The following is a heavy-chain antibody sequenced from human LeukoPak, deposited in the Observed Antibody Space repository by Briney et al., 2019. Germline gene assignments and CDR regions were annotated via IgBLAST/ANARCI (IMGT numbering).Heavy chain of an antibody. V-gene: IGHV1-8*01. D-gene: IGHD3-9*01. J-gene: IGHJ4*02. CDR1: GYTFTSYD. CDR3: ARGRATSTRTIAMTGLDH. Sequence: GAPVKVSCKPSGYTFTSYDINWVRQATGQGLEWMGWIHPINGNTGYAQKFQGRVTMTRDTSISTAYMELSSLSSEDTAVYYCARGRATSTRTIAMTGLDHWGPGTLVTVSS. CDR2: IHPINGNT.